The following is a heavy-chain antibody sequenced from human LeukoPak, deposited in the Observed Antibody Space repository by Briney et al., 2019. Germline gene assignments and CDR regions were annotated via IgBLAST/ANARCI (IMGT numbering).Heavy chain of an antibody. D-gene: IGHD5-18*01. V-gene: IGHV4-38-2*02. CDR3: AREKVDTAMVTSPRKDYYYMDV. J-gene: IGHJ6*03. CDR1: GYSISSGYY. Sequence: PSETLSPTCTVSGYSISSGYYWGWIRQPPGKGLEWIGSIYHSGSTYCNPSLKSRVTISVDTSKNQFSLKVSSVTAADTAVYYCAREKVDTAMVTSPRKDYYYMDVWGKGTTVTISS. CDR2: IYHSGST.